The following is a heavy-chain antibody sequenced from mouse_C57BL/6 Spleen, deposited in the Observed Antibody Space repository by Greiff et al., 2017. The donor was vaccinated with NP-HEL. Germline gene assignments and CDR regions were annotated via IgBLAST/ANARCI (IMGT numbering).Heavy chain of an antibody. CDR1: GYTFTSYT. CDR3: ARGVVATDYFDY. CDR2: INPSSGYT. J-gene: IGHJ2*01. Sequence: VQLQESGAELARPGASVKMSCKASGYTFTSYTMHWVKQRPGQGLEWIGYINPSSGYTKYNQKFKDKATLTADKSSSTAYMQLSSLTSEDSAVYYCARGVVATDYFDYWGQGTTLTVSS. D-gene: IGHD1-1*01. V-gene: IGHV1-4*01.